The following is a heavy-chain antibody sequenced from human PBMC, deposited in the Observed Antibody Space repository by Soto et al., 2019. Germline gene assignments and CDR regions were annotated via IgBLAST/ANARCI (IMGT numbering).Heavy chain of an antibody. CDR1: GGSISSYY. J-gene: IGHJ6*03. Sequence: SETLSLTCTVSGGSISSYYWSWIRQPPGKGLEWIGYIYYSGSTNYNPSLKSRVTISVDTSKNQFSLKLSSVTAADTAVYYCARENFDWLLSVCPGTCYYYYYMDVWGKGTTVTVSS. CDR3: ARENFDWLLSVCPGTCYYYYYMDV. CDR2: IYYSGST. D-gene: IGHD3-9*01. V-gene: IGHV4-59*01.